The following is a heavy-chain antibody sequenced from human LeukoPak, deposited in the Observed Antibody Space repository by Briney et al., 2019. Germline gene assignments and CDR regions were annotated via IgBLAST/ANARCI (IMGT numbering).Heavy chain of an antibody. J-gene: IGHJ4*02. V-gene: IGHV3-7*01. D-gene: IGHD2-15*01. CDR2: IKEDGTEK. CDR3: ARDGFIVVESYFDY. Sequence: GGSLRLSCAVSGFTFSSYWMSWVRQAPGKGLEWVANIKEDGTEKYYQDSVKGRFTISRDNAKNSLYLQMNSLRAEDTAVYYCARDGFIVVESYFDYWGQGTLVTVSS. CDR1: GFTFSSYW.